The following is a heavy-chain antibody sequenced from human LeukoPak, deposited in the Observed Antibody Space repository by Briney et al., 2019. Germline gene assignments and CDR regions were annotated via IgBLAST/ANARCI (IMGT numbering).Heavy chain of an antibody. V-gene: IGHV3-7*01. D-gene: IGHD6-19*01. CDR3: ARDNGPSGRDAFDI. CDR1: GFTFSTSW. Sequence: GGSLRLSCAASGFTFSTSWMTWVRQAPGKGLEWVANIKQDGSEKFCVDSVKDRFTISRDNAKDSLYLQMNSLRAEDTAVYYCARDNGPSGRDAFDIWGQGTMVTVSS. J-gene: IGHJ3*02. CDR2: IKQDGSEK.